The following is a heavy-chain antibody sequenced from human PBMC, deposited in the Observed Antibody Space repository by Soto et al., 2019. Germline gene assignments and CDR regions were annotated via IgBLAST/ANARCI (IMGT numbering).Heavy chain of an antibody. CDR2: ISPYSGNT. Sequence: QVQLVQSGDEVRKPGSSVKVSCKASGYIFVNYGIAWVRQAPGQGLEWMGWISPYSGNTHYASKVRGRLTMTTDISMRTTYIAPRSLISDDTAGYYCAMVDNYLTPTPKDVWGQGTTVTVSS. CDR3: AMVDNYLTPTPKDV. V-gene: IGHV1-18*01. J-gene: IGHJ6*02. CDR1: GYIFVNYG. D-gene: IGHD5-12*01.